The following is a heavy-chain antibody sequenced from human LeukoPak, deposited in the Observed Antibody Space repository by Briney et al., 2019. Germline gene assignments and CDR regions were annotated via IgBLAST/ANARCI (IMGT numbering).Heavy chain of an antibody. CDR1: GFTFSSYW. CDR3: ARSNQADDY. CDR2: INPGGSST. Sequence: GGALRLSCAASGFTFSSYWMHWVRQVPGKGLVWVSRINPGGSSTAYADSVKGRFTISRDNAKNTLYLQMDSLRAEDTAIYYCARSNQADDYWGQGTLVTVSS. J-gene: IGHJ4*02. V-gene: IGHV3-74*01. D-gene: IGHD1-14*01.